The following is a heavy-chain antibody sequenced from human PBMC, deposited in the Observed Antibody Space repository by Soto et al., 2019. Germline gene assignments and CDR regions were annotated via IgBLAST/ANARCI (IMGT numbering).Heavy chain of an antibody. CDR2: INPNSGAT. CDR3: ARDAVSTIGDFDY. V-gene: IGHV1-2*02. Sequence: XSVKVSCKASRYTFTSYDIFWVRQSPGQGLEWMGWINPNSGATNQAQKFQGRVTMARDTSISTAYMELSRLTSDDTAVYYCARDAVSTIGDFDYWGQGTLVTVSS. J-gene: IGHJ4*02. CDR1: RYTFTSYD. D-gene: IGHD5-12*01.